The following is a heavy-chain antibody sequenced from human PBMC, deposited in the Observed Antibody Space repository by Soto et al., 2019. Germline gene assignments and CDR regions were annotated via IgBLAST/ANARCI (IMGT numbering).Heavy chain of an antibody. V-gene: IGHV1-69*01. CDR3: ARSTYYDILTGYYTGASDI. Sequence: QVQLVQSGAEVKKPGSSVKVSCKASGGTFSSYAISWVRQAPGQGLEWMGGIIPIFGTANYAQKFQGRVTITADESTSTAYMELSSLRSEDTAVYYCARSTYYDILTGYYTGASDIWGQGTMVTVSS. D-gene: IGHD3-9*01. J-gene: IGHJ3*02. CDR2: IIPIFGTA. CDR1: GGTFSSYA.